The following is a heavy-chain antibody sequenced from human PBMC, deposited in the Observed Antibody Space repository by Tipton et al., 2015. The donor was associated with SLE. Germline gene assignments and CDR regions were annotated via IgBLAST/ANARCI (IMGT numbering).Heavy chain of an antibody. CDR3: AKDSAGYSSGWYGGYYYGMDV. D-gene: IGHD6-19*01. Sequence: SLRLSCAASGFTFSGYAMTWVRQGPGKGMEWVSTISGNGRDTYYEDSVKGRFTVSRDNSRNTVYLQMNSLRAEDTAVYYCAKDSAGYSSGWYGGYYYGMDVWGQGTTVTVSS. J-gene: IGHJ6*02. CDR2: ISGNGRDT. CDR1: GFTFSGYA. V-gene: IGHV3-23*01.